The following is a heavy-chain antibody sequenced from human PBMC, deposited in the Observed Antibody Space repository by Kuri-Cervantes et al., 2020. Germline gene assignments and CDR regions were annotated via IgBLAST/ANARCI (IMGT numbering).Heavy chain of an antibody. Sequence: SETLSLTCTVSGGSISSGSYYWSWIRQPAGKGLEWIGRIYTSGSTNYNPSLKSRVTISVDTSKNQFSLKLSSVTAADTAVYYCARCRIGGGSGSYDEWGQGTLGT. D-gene: IGHD3-10*01. CDR3: ARCRIGGGSGSYDE. V-gene: IGHV4-61*02. J-gene: IGHJ4*02. CDR2: IYTSGST. CDR1: GGSISSGSYY.